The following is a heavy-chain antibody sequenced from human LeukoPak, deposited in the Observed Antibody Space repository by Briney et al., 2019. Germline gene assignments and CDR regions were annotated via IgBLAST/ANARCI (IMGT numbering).Heavy chain of an antibody. D-gene: IGHD1-26*01. CDR3: ARDYSGEWEQLTGWWFDP. CDR2: INPSGDFR. V-gene: IGHV1-46*01. J-gene: IGHJ5*02. CDR1: GYTFGTHW. Sequence: ASVEVSCKASGYTFGTHWMHWVRQAPGQGLEWMAIINPSGDFRSYAQKFQGRLTVTRDMSTGTVYMELSDLRPEDTAVYYCARDYSGEWEQLTGWWFDPWGQGTLVIVSS.